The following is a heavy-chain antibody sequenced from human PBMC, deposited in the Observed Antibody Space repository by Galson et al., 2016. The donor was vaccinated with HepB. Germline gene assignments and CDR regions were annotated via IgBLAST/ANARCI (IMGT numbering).Heavy chain of an antibody. CDR2: INPSRGST. D-gene: IGHD2-21*01. V-gene: IGHV1-46*01. CDR1: GYIFTAHY. J-gene: IGHJ4*02. CDR3: ARAASEIPRVISDS. Sequence: SVKVSCKASGYIFTAHYMHWVRQAPGQGLEWMGIINPSRGSTSYTRKFHGRITMTSDSSTNTVYMELSSLTYEDTAVYFCARAASEIPRVISDSWGQGSLVIVSS.